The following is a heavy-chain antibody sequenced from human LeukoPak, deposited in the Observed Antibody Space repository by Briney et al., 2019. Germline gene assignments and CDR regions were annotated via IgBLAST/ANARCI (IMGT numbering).Heavy chain of an antibody. J-gene: IGHJ5*02. CDR1: GYRFTDYY. CDR3: ARDGVQSSSSVGDWLDP. V-gene: IGHV1-2*02. CDR2: INPKSGGS. D-gene: IGHD6-13*01. Sequence: ASVKVPYMASGYRFTDYYLYGVRQAPGQGLEWMGWINPKSGGSKSAQRFQGRVTMTRDTTMNTAYMEMNRLGSDDTAVYYCARDGVQSSSSVGDWLDPWGQGTRVTLSS.